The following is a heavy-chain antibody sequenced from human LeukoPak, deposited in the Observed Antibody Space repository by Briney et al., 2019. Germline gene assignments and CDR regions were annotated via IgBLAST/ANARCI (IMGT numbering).Heavy chain of an antibody. D-gene: IGHD6-6*01. CDR3: ARSSIAGRLPDY. J-gene: IGHJ4*02. CDR1: GFTFSSYW. Sequence: PGGSLRLSCAASGFTFSSYWMSWVRQAPGKGLEWVANIKQDGSEKYYVDSVRGRFAISRDNAKNSLYLQMNSLRAEDTAVYYCARSSIAGRLPDYWGQGTLVTVSS. CDR2: IKQDGSEK. V-gene: IGHV3-7*01.